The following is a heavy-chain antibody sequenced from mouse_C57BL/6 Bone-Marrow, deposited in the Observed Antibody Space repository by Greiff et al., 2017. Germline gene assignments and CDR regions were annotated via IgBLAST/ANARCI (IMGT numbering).Heavy chain of an antibody. CDR1: GYTFTDYY. CDR3: ARSLLWLRCDYWYFDV. CDR2: INPNNGGT. V-gene: IGHV1-26*01. J-gene: IGHJ1*03. Sequence: EVKLQQSGPELVKPGASVKISCKASGYTFTDYYMNWVKQSHGKSLEWIGDINPNNGGTSYNQKFKGKATLTVDKSSSTAYMELRSLTSEDSAVYYCARSLLWLRCDYWYFDVWGTGTTVTVSS. D-gene: IGHD2-2*01.